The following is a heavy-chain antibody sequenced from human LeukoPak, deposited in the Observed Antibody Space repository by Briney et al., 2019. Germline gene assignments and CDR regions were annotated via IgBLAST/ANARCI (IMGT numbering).Heavy chain of an antibody. Sequence: KSSETLSLTCSVSIGSISSSKWWSWVRQTPVKGLEWIGEIYLYGTTNYNPSFTSRVTMSVDRSRNQFSLKLTSVTAADTAIYYCARPLHCSSTTCYDWFDPWGQGTLVTVSS. CDR2: IYLYGTT. J-gene: IGHJ5*02. V-gene: IGHV4-4*02. CDR1: IGSISSSKW. CDR3: ARPLHCSSTTCYDWFDP. D-gene: IGHD2-2*01.